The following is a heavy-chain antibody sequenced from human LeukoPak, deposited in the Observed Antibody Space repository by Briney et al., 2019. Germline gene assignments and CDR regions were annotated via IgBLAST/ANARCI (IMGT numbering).Heavy chain of an antibody. J-gene: IGHJ4*02. Sequence: GGSLRLSCAASGFTFSSYSMYWVRQAPGEGLEWVSSISNTGSNIYYPDSVKGRFTTSRDNAKSSLYLQMSSLRAEDTAVYYCARGSNWSYDYWGRGTLATVSS. D-gene: IGHD7-27*01. CDR1: GFTFSSYS. V-gene: IGHV3-21*06. CDR3: ARGSNWSYDY. CDR2: ISNTGSNI.